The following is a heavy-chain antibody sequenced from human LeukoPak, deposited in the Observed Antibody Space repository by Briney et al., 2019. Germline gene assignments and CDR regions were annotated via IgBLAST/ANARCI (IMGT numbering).Heavy chain of an antibody. CDR3: ARRVAVAGTLDY. D-gene: IGHD2-15*01. CDR2: ISGSSSYI. CDR1: GFTFSSYS. Sequence: GGSLRLSCAASGFTFSSYSMNWVRQAPGKGLEWVSSISGSSSYIYYADSVKGRFTISRDNAKNSLYLQMNSLRAEDTAVYYCARRVAVAGTLDYWGQGTLVTVSS. V-gene: IGHV3-21*01. J-gene: IGHJ4*02.